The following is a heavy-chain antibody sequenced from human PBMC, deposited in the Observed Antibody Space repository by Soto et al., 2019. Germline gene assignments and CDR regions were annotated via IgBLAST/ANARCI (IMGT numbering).Heavy chain of an antibody. Sequence: GESLKISCKGSGYSLTTYWIAWVRQMPGKGLGWVGIIYPGDSDTIYSPSFEGHVTISVDKSISTAFLPRNSLKASDNAIYYCARDSTSAPKDYWGQGTLVTVSS. CDR3: ARDSTSAPKDY. J-gene: IGHJ4*01. D-gene: IGHD3-10*01. CDR2: IYPGDSDT. V-gene: IGHV5-51*01. CDR1: GYSLTTYW.